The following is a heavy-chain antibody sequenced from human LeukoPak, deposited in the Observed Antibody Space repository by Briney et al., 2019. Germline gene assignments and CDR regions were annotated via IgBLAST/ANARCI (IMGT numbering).Heavy chain of an antibody. Sequence: PGGSLRLSCAASGFTFSSYAMSWVRQAPGKGLEWVSAISGSGGSTYYADYVKGRFTISRDNSKNTLYLQMNSLRAEDTAVYYCAKVEHIVVVTAILYWGQGTLVTVSS. V-gene: IGHV3-23*01. CDR1: GFTFSSYA. CDR2: ISGSGGST. J-gene: IGHJ4*02. D-gene: IGHD2-21*02. CDR3: AKVEHIVVVTAILY.